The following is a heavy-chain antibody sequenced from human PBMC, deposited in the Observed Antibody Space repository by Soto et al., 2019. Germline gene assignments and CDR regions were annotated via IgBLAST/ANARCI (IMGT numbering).Heavy chain of an antibody. Sequence: ASVKVSCKASGGTFSSYAISWVRQAPGQGLEWMGGIIPIFGTANYAQKFQGRVTITADESTSTAYMELSSLRSEDTAVYYCARDRAPMAAAARGYFDYWGQGTLVTVSS. CDR2: IIPIFGTA. D-gene: IGHD6-13*01. J-gene: IGHJ4*02. CDR1: GGTFSSYA. V-gene: IGHV1-69*13. CDR3: ARDRAPMAAAARGYFDY.